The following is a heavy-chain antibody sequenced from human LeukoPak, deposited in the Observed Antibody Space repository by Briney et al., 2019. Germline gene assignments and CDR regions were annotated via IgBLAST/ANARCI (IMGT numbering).Heavy chain of an antibody. CDR2: INYSGNT. Sequence: SETLSLTCTASVDSISGYYWSWIRQPPGKGLEWIGYINYSGNTNYNPYLKSRLTTAFDTSKNQFSLKLSSVTSADTAGYYCARGKYYFEYGGQGTRVTVSS. J-gene: IGHJ4*02. CDR1: VDSISGYY. V-gene: IGHV4-59*01. CDR3: ARGKYYFEY.